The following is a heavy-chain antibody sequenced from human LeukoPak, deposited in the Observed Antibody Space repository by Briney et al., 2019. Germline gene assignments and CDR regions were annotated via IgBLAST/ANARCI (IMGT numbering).Heavy chain of an antibody. V-gene: IGHV4-31*03. D-gene: IGHD5-18*01. CDR3: ARDILTQFSDTAMVTGYFDY. CDR1: GGSISSGGYY. J-gene: IGHJ4*02. Sequence: SETLSLTCTVSGGSISSGGYYWSWIRQHPGKGLEWIGYIYYSGSTYYNPSLKSRVTISVGTSKNQFSLKLSSVTAADTAVYYCARDILTQFSDTAMVTGYFDYWGQGTLVTVSS. CDR2: IYYSGST.